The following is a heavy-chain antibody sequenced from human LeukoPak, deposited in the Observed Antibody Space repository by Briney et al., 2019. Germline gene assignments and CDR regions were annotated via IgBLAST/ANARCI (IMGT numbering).Heavy chain of an antibody. CDR3: AREPDYGDYAPFDY. V-gene: IGHV3-21*01. J-gene: IGHJ4*02. Sequence: GGSLRLSCAASGFSFTTSWMSWVRQAPGKGLEWVSSISSSSSYIYYADSVKGRFTISRDNAKNSLYLQMNSLRAEDTAVYYCAREPDYGDYAPFDYWGQGTLVTVSS. D-gene: IGHD4-17*01. CDR1: GFSFTTSW. CDR2: ISSSSSYI.